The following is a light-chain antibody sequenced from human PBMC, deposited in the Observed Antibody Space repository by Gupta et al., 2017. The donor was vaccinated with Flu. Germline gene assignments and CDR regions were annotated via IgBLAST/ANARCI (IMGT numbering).Light chain of an antibody. CDR3: QQRVSPPCT. Sequence: DIQMTQTPSSLSASVGDRVTITCRASQSISSYLNWYQQKPGKAPKFLIHSASSLQSGVPSRFSGGGSGTDFTLTITSLQPEDFATYYCQQRVSPPCTFGHGTKVDFK. J-gene: IGKJ3*01. CDR1: QSISSY. V-gene: IGKV1-39*01. CDR2: SAS.